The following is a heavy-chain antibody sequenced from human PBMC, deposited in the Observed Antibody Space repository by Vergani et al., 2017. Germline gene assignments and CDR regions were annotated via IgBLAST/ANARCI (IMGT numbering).Heavy chain of an antibody. CDR3: AHRTVYGASSRYFFDY. D-gene: IGHD4-17*01. J-gene: IGHJ4*02. Sequence: QITLKESGPTLVKPTQTLTLTCTFSGFSLSTSGVGVGWIRQPPGKALEWLALIYWDDDKRYSPSLKSRLTITKDTSKNQVVLTMTHIDPVDTATYYCAHRTVYGASSRYFFDYWGQGTLVTVSS. CDR2: IYWDDDK. V-gene: IGHV2-5*02. CDR1: GFSLSTSGVG.